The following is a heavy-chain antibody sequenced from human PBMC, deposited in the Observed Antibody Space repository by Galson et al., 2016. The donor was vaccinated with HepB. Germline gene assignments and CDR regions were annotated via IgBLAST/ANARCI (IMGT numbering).Heavy chain of an antibody. CDR3: ARQTYYDYVWGSYNSFDF. J-gene: IGHJ4*02. Sequence: ETLSLTCSVSGDSISSRAYHWGWIRQPPGKGLEWIGSIYYIGTTYYNPPLKSRVSISVDTSKSQFSLTLNSMTDADTTVHYCARQTYYDYVWGSYNSFDFWGQGTVVTVSS. V-gene: IGHV4-39*01. D-gene: IGHD3-16*01. CDR1: GDSISSRAYH. CDR2: IYYIGTT.